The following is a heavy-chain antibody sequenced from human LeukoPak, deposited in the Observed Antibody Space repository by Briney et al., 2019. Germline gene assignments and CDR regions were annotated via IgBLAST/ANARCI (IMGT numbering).Heavy chain of an antibody. Sequence: PSETLSLTCAVYGGSFSGYYWSWIRQPPGKGLEWIGEINHSGSTNYNPSLKSRVTISVDTSKNQFSLKLSSVTAADTAVYYCAVGSGRRLHYYYGMDVWGKGTTVTVSS. CDR1: GGSFSGYY. D-gene: IGHD3-10*01. J-gene: IGHJ6*04. V-gene: IGHV4-34*01. CDR3: AVGSGRRLHYYYGMDV. CDR2: INHSGST.